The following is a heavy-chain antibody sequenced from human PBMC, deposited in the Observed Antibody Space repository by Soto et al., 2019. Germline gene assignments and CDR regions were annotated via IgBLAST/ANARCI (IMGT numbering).Heavy chain of an antibody. V-gene: IGHV1-8*01. CDR2: MNPKSGNA. J-gene: IGHJ6*03. CDR3: ARGGPGQYYSYYMDV. CDR1: GYNFTSYD. Sequence: QVHLVQSGAEVKKPGASVKVSCKASGYNFTSYDINWVRQAAGQGLEWMGWMNPKSGNAGSSQTFQGRVTMTRNTSLRTAYMELSSLQSDPTAVYYGARGGPGQYYSYYMDVRGDGTTVTVSS.